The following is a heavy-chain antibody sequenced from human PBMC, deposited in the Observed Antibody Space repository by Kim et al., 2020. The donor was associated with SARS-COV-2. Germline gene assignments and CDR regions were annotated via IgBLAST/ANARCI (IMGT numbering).Heavy chain of an antibody. D-gene: IGHD3-16*02. CDR2: INTDTGNP. CDR3: ARDIWGTYRYTYS. Sequence: ASVKDSCKASGYTFTNNAISWVRQAPGQGLEWMGWINTDTGNPTYAQAFTRRFVFSVDTSVTTAYLQISSLEAEDTALYYCARDIWGTYRYTYSWGQGTL. J-gene: IGHJ4*02. V-gene: IGHV7-4-1*02. CDR1: GYTFTNNA.